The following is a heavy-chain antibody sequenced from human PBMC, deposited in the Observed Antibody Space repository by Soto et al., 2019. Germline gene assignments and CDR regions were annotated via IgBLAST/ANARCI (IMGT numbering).Heavy chain of an antibody. Sequence: ASVKVSCKASGFTFTSSAVQWVLQARGERLEWIGWIVVGSGNTNYAQKFQERVTITRDMSTSTAYMELSSLRSEDTAVYCCAASVARGHYYYYYGMDVWGQGTTVTVSS. V-gene: IGHV1-58*01. CDR3: AASVARGHYYYYYGMDV. CDR1: GFTFTSSA. J-gene: IGHJ6*02. CDR2: IVVGSGNT. D-gene: IGHD6-19*01.